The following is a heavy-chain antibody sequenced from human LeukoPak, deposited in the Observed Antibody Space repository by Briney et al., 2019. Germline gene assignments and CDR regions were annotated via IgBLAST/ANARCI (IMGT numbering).Heavy chain of an antibody. CDR2: INPNSGGT. V-gene: IGHV1-2*02. D-gene: IGHD6-13*01. CDR1: GYTFTGYY. J-gene: IGHJ5*02. Sequence: ASVKVSCKAPGYTFTGYYMHWVRQAPGQGLEWMGWINPNSGGTNYAQKFQGRVTMTRDTSISTAYMELSRLRSDDTAVYYCARGRSSSWYNWFDPWGQGTLVTVSS. CDR3: ARGRSSSWYNWFDP.